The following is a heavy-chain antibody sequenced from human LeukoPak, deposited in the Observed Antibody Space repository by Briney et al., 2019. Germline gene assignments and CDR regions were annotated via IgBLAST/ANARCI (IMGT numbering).Heavy chain of an antibody. V-gene: IGHV4-59*01. CDR1: GGSISSYY. Sequence: SETLSLTCTVSGGSISSYYWSWIRQPPGKGLEWIGYIYYSGSTNYNPSLKSRVTISVDTSKNQFSLKLSSVTAADTAVYYCAREHRGYYGSGSYLDFGYWGQGTLVTVSS. CDR2: IYYSGST. CDR3: AREHRGYYGSGSYLDFGY. D-gene: IGHD3-10*01. J-gene: IGHJ4*02.